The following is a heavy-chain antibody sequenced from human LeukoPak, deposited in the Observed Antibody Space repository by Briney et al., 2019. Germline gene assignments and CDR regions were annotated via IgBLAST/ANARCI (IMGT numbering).Heavy chain of an antibody. CDR3: AREIGIVGATSYFDY. CDR2: IIPILGIA. Sequence: ASVKVSCKASGGTFSSYAISWVRQAPGQGLEWMGRIIPILGIANYAQKFQGRVTITADKSTSTAYMELSSLRSEDTAVYYCAREIGIVGATSYFDYWGQGTLVTVSS. J-gene: IGHJ4*02. CDR1: GGTFSSYA. D-gene: IGHD1-26*01. V-gene: IGHV1-69*04.